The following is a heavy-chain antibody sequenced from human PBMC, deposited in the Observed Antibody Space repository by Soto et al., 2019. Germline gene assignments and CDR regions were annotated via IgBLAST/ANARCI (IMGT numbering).Heavy chain of an antibody. CDR1: GFTFRNFV. CDR3: AQDRGWGVVSPSHDY. D-gene: IGHD2-21*01. Sequence: EVQLLESGGGLVQPGGSLRVSCAASGFTFRNFVMSWVRQAPGKGLEWVSAIRGSGGETFYADSVKGRFTISRDNSKNKLYLQMNRLRDEDTALYFCAQDRGWGVVSPSHDYWGQGTLVTVSS. V-gene: IGHV3-23*01. CDR2: IRGSGGET. J-gene: IGHJ4*02.